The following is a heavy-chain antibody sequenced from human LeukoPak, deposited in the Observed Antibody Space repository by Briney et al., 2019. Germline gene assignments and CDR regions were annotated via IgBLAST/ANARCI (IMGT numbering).Heavy chain of an antibody. CDR1: GFTFSSYS. CDR2: ISSSSSYI. J-gene: IGHJ4*02. D-gene: IGHD6-13*01. V-gene: IGHV3-21*01. Sequence: GGSLRLSRAASGFTFSSYSMNWVRQAPGKGLEWVSSISSSSSYIYYADSVKGRFTISRDNAKNSLYLQMNSLRAEDTAVYYCASTFLWAAAGKGNFDYWGQGTLVTVSS. CDR3: ASTFLWAAAGKGNFDY.